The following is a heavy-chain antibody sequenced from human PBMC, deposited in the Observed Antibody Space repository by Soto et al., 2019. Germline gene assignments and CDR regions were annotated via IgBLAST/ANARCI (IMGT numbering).Heavy chain of an antibody. J-gene: IGHJ4*02. CDR1: GGSFSGYY. Sequence: QVQLQQWGAGLLKPSETLSLTCAVYGGSFSGYYWSWIRQPPGKGLEWIGEINHSGSTNYNPSLKSRVTISVDTSKNQFSLKLSSVTAADTAVYYCARYIKRLHLDYWGQGTLVTVSS. D-gene: IGHD1-20*01. CDR3: ARYIKRLHLDY. CDR2: INHSGST. V-gene: IGHV4-34*01.